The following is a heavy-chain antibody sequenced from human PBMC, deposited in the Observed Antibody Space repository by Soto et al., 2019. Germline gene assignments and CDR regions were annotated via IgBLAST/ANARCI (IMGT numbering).Heavy chain of an antibody. CDR1: GFTFSSYW. V-gene: IGHV3-74*01. CDR3: ARVQYYDFCSGYGGFDL. Sequence: EVQLVESGGGLVQPGGSLRLSCAASGFTFSSYWMHWVRQVPGRGLAGVSRGNSDVTNTGYADSVKGRFTISRDNAKSTLYLQMNGLTAVDTAVYYCARVQYYDFCSGYGGFDLWGRGTLVTVSS. D-gene: IGHD3-3*01. CDR2: GNSDVTNT. J-gene: IGHJ4*02.